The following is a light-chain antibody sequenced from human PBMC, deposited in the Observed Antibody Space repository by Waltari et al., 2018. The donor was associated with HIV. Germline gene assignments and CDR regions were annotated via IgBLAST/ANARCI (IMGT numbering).Light chain of an antibody. J-gene: IGKJ2*01. Sequence: DIQMTQSPSSLSASVGDRVTITCRASQSITNYLNWYQQRPGKAPKLLIYAASSLQSGVPSRFSGSGSGTDFTLTISSLQPEDFATYYCQESFSAPPEYTFGQGPSWRSN. V-gene: IGKV1-39*01. CDR3: QESFSAPPEYT. CDR2: AAS. CDR1: QSITNY.